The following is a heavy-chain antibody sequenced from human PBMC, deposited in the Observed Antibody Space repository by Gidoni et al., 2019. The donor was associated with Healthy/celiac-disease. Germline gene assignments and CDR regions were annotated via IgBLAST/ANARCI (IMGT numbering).Heavy chain of an antibody. V-gene: IGHV1-2*06. J-gene: IGHJ5*02. Sequence: QVQLVQSGAEVQQPGASVKVYCTASGYTFTGYYMPWVRPAPGQGLEWLGRINTNSGGTNYAQKCQGRVTMTRDTSISTAYMELSRLRSDDTAVYYCARVRMLYRYWFDPGGQGTLVTVSS. CDR1: GYTFTGYY. CDR2: INTNSGGT. CDR3: ARVRMLYRYWFDP. D-gene: IGHD2-8*01.